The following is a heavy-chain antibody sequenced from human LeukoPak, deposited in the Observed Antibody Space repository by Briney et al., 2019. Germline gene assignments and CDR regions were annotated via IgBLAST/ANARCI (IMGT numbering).Heavy chain of an antibody. Sequence: GGSLRLSCAASGFTFSSYWMNWVRQAPGKGLEWVANIKQDGSERNYVDSVKGRLTVSRDNTKNSLYLQMNSLRAEDSAVYYCSSAWNGVDCWGQGTLVTVSS. V-gene: IGHV3-7*01. CDR1: GFTFSSYW. J-gene: IGHJ4*02. CDR3: SSAWNGVDC. D-gene: IGHD1-1*01. CDR2: IKQDGSER.